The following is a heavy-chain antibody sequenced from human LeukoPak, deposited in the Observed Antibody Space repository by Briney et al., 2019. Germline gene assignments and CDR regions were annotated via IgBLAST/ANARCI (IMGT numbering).Heavy chain of an antibody. CDR2: ISGGGGST. J-gene: IGHJ4*02. D-gene: IGHD3-3*01. Sequence: GGSLRLSCAASGFTFSSYAMTWVRQAPGKGLEWVSIISGGGGSTYYADSVKGRFTISRDNAKNSLYLQMNSLRAEDTAVYYCAREPFWSGYYSNLHFDYWGQGTLVTVSS. CDR1: GFTFSSYA. V-gene: IGHV3-23*01. CDR3: AREPFWSGYYSNLHFDY.